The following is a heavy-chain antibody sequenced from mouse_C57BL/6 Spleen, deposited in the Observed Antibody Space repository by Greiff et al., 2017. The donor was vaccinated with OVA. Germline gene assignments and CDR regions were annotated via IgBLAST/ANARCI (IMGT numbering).Heavy chain of an antibody. CDR1: GYTFTSSW. V-gene: IGHV1-7*01. Sequence: QVQLQQSGAELAKPGASVKLSCKASGYTFTSSWMHWVKQRPGQGLEWIGYLNPCSGSTNSNQKFQGKATLTADKSSSTAYMQLSSLTYEDAAVYYCARLGDYDEGAWFAYWGQGTLVTVSA. CDR2: LNPCSGST. J-gene: IGHJ3*01. CDR3: ARLGDYDEGAWFAY. D-gene: IGHD2-4*01.